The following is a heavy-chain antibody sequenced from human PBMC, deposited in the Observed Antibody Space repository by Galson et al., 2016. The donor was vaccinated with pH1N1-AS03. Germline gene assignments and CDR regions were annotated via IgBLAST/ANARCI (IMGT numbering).Heavy chain of an antibody. J-gene: IGHJ5*02. CDR3: ARRVYGDYVNWFDP. CDR2: VYRSGST. CDR1: GGSVSDNNW. D-gene: IGHD4-17*01. Sequence: SETLSLTCAVSGGSVSDNNWWSWVRQPPGKGLEWIGEVYRSGSTNYNPSLKSQVTISLDKSKNQLSLRLTSVTAADTAVYYCARRVYGDYVNWFDPWGQGTLVTVSS. V-gene: IGHV4-4*02.